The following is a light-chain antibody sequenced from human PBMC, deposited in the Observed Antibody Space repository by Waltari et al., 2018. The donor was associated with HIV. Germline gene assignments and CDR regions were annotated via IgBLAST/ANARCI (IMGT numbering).Light chain of an antibody. CDR1: SGTIANNY. CDR3: QSYDSTTWV. J-gene: IGLJ3*02. CDR2: EAN. V-gene: IGLV6-57*03. Sequence: NFMLTQPHSVSESPGKTVTISCTRTSGTIANNYVQWYQQRPGSAPTTVIYEANQRPSGVPDRFSGSIDRSSNSASLTISGLKTEDEADYYCQSYDSTTWVFGGGTKLTVL.